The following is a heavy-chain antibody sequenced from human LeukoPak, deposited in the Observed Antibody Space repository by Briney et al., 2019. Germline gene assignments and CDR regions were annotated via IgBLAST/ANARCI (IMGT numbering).Heavy chain of an antibody. J-gene: IGHJ4*02. CDR2: INHSGST. CDR3: ARAAYSSSHYFDY. CDR1: GGSFSGYY. V-gene: IGHV4-34*01. D-gene: IGHD6-13*01. Sequence: ETLSLTCAVYGGSFSGYYWSWIRQPPGKGLEWIGEINHSGSTNYNPSLKSRVTISVDTSKNQFSLKLSSVTAANTAVYYCARAAYSSSHYFDYWGQGTLVTVSS.